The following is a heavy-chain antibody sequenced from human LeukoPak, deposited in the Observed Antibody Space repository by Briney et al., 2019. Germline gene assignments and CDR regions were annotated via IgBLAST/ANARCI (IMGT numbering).Heavy chain of an antibody. Sequence: GGSLRLSCAASGFTFSSYAMSWVRQAPGKGLEWVSANSGSGGSTYYADSVKGRFTISRDNSKNTLYLQMNSLRAEDTAVYYCAKAPTTIFGVVIMVPDYWGQGTLVTVSS. CDR2: NSGSGGST. J-gene: IGHJ4*02. V-gene: IGHV3-23*01. D-gene: IGHD3-3*01. CDR3: AKAPTTIFGVVIMVPDY. CDR1: GFTFSSYA.